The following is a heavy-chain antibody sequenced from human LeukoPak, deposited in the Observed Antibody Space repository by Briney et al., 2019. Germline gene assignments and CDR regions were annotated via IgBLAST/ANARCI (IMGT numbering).Heavy chain of an antibody. CDR3: ARGPTNGQAFDY. Sequence: GGSLRLSCAASGFTFSSSWMTWVRQAPGKGLEWVASIREDGSEKTSVDSVKGRFTISRDNAKNSLYLQMDRMRAEDTAVYYCARGPTNGQAFDYWGQGTLVTVSS. CDR1: GFTFSSSW. V-gene: IGHV3-7*01. CDR2: IREDGSEK. J-gene: IGHJ4*02. D-gene: IGHD2-8*01.